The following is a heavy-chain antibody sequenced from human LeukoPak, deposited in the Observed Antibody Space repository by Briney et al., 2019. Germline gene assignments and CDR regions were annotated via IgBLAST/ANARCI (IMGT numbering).Heavy chain of an antibody. CDR1: GGSISSYY. CDR3: ARDNYYDSNGYYFDY. J-gene: IGHJ4*02. V-gene: IGHV4-4*07. D-gene: IGHD3-22*01. Sequence: PSETLSLTCTVSGGSISSYYWTWIRQPAGKGLEWIGRIYTSGTTNYNPSLKSRVTMSVDTSKNQFSLKLSSVTAADTAVYYCARDNYYDSNGYYFDYWGQGTLVTVSS. CDR2: IYTSGTT.